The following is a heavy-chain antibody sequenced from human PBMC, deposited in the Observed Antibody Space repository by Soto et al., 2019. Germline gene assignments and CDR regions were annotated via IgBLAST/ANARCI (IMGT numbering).Heavy chain of an antibody. J-gene: IGHJ6*02. V-gene: IGHV4-61*03. CDR1: GDSVTSGSYY. D-gene: IGHD7-27*01. CDR2: ISYTGRT. Sequence: SETLSLTCIVSGDSVTSGSYYWTWLRQPPGKGLEWIGYISYTGRTKYNPSLQSRVTISVDTSKNDFSLNLSSVTAADTAVYFCAREWGLLPYYVMNVWGHGAAVTVSS. CDR3: AREWGLLPYYVMNV.